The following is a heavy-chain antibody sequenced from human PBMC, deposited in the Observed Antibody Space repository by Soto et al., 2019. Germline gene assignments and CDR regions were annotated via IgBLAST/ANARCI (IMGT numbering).Heavy chain of an antibody. V-gene: IGHV1-8*01. CDR2: MNPNSGNT. CDR3: ASAMKYCGGDCYSYYYCGMDV. Sequence: ASVKVSCKASGYTFTSCDINWVRQATGQGLEWMGWMNPNSGNTGYAQKFQGRVTMTRNTSISTAYMELSSLRSEDTAVYYCASAMKYCGGDCYSYYYCGMDVWGQGTTVTVSS. D-gene: IGHD2-21*02. CDR1: GYTFTSCD. J-gene: IGHJ6*02.